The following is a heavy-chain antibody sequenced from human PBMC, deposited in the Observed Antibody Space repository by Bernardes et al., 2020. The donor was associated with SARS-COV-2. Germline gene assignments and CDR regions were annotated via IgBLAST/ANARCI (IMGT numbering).Heavy chain of an antibody. V-gene: IGHV4-34*01. D-gene: IGHD4-4*01. Sequence: SETLTLTCGVYSGSFSDYYWTWIRQPPGQGLEWIGEINYIGNTNYNPSLRSRVTISVDTSKNQFSLKVTSVTAADTAVYYCARLSTDSRNYWWFDPWGQGTLVTVSS. CDR1: SGSFSDYY. CDR3: ARLSTDSRNYWWFDP. J-gene: IGHJ5*02. CDR2: INYIGNT.